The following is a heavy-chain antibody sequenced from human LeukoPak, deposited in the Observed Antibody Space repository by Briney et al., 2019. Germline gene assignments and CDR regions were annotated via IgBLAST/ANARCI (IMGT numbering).Heavy chain of an antibody. D-gene: IGHD7-27*01. J-gene: IGHJ4*02. Sequence: PGGSLRLSCAASGFTFSDAWMNWVRQAPGKGLGWVGRIKRKTDGGTTDYAAPVKGRFTISRDDSKNTLYLQMNSLKTEDTAVYYCTTGNWGPYWGQGTLVTVSS. CDR3: TTGNWGPY. CDR2: IKRKTDGGTT. V-gene: IGHV3-15*07. CDR1: GFTFSDAW.